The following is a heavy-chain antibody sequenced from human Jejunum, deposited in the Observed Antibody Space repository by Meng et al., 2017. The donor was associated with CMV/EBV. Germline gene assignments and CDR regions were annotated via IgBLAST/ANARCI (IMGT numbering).Heavy chain of an antibody. Sequence: GQLQQLVAGLLKPSDTLSLTCTVYDESFSGYYWSCIRQPPGKGLEWLGRVRSKANNYATEYAASLKGRVIISRDDSKNTLYLQMNSLKIDDTAVYYCARRHYNGYYYVYWGQGTLVTVSS. D-gene: IGHD2-8*01. CDR1: DESFSGYY. CDR3: ARRHYNGYYYVY. CDR2: VRSKANNYAT. J-gene: IGHJ4*02. V-gene: IGHV3-73*01.